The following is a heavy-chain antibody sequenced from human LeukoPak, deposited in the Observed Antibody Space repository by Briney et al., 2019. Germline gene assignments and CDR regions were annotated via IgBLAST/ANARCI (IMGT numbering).Heavy chain of an antibody. Sequence: SLKVSCKASGYTFTGYYMHWVRQAPGQGLEWMGWINPNSGGTNYAQKFQGRVTMTRDTSISTAYMELSRLRSDDTAVYYCARSDDCSSTSCYTSIAAAGKIDYWGQGTLVTVSS. CDR3: ARSDDCSSTSCYTSIAAAGKIDY. V-gene: IGHV1-2*02. D-gene: IGHD2-2*02. J-gene: IGHJ4*02. CDR1: GYTFTGYY. CDR2: INPNSGGT.